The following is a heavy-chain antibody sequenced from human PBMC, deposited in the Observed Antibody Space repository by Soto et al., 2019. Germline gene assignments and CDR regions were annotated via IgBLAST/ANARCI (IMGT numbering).Heavy chain of an antibody. CDR1: GFPLSTYG. Sequence: QVQLVESGGGVVQPGRSLRLSCAASGFPLSTYGMHGARKAQGKGLEWVAVISYDGSNKYYADSVKGRFTISRDNSKNTLYLQMNSLRAEDTAVYYCARSPYSVSYLAYFDYWGQGTLVTVSS. V-gene: IGHV3-30*03. J-gene: IGHJ4*02. CDR2: ISYDGSNK. CDR3: ARSPYSVSYLAYFDY. D-gene: IGHD1-26*01.